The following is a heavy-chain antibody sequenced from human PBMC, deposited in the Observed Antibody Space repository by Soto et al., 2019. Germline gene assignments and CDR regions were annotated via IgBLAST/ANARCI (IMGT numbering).Heavy chain of an antibody. D-gene: IGHD2-2*01. CDR2: LSDSGST. CDR1: GGSISGYF. CDR3: ARKEYGDGLDV. V-gene: IGHV4-59*01. Sequence: SETLSLTCTVSGGSISGYFWSWIRQPPGKGLECIGYLSDSGSTDYTPSLSSRVTISVDTSKNQFSLQLSSVTAADTAVYYCARKEYGDGLDVWGQGTTVTVS. J-gene: IGHJ6*02.